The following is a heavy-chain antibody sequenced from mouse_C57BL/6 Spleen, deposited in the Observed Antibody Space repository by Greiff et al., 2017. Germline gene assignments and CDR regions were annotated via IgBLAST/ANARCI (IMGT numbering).Heavy chain of an antibody. CDR3: TRRETAQALYAMDY. CDR1: GYTFTDYE. V-gene: IGHV1-15*01. Sequence: QVQLQQSGAELVRPGASVTLSCKASGYTFTDYEMHWVKQTPVHGLEWIGAIDPETGGTAYNQKFKGKAILTADKSSSTAYMELRSLTSEDSAVYYCTRRETAQALYAMDYWGQGTSVTVAS. CDR2: IDPETGGT. D-gene: IGHD3-2*02. J-gene: IGHJ4*01.